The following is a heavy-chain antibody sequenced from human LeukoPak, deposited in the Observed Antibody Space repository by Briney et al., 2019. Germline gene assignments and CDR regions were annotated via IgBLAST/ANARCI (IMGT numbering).Heavy chain of an antibody. D-gene: IGHD4-23*01. J-gene: IGHJ4*02. CDR2: IYPGDSDT. Sequence: GESLKISCKGSGSSFTSYWIGWVRQLPGKGLEWMGIIYPGDSDTRYSPSFQGQVTISADKSISTAYLQWSILKAPDTPMYHCASLDYAGNAPVGYWGQGTLVTVSS. V-gene: IGHV5-51*01. CDR3: ASLDYAGNAPVGY. CDR1: GSSFTSYW.